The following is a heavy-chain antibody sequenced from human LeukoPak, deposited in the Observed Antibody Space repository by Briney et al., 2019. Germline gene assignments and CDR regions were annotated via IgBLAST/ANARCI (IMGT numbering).Heavy chain of an antibody. CDR2: IYYSGST. CDR1: GGSISSSSYY. D-gene: IGHD2-2*01. CDR3: ARLGVVVPAAIPRGGFDP. Sequence: SETLSLTCTVSGGSISSSSYYWGWIRQPPGKGLEWIGSIYYSGSTYYNPSLKSRVTISVDTSKNQFSLKLSSVTAADTAVYYCARLGVVVPAAIPRGGFDPWGQGTLVTVSS. V-gene: IGHV4-39*01. J-gene: IGHJ5*02.